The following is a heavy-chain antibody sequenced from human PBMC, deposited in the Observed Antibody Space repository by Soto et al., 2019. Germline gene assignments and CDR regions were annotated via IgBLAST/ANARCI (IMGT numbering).Heavy chain of an antibody. CDR2: INPSGGST. Sequence: QVQLVQSGAEVKKPGASVKVSCKASGYTFTRYYIHWVRQAPGQGLEWMGIINPSGGSTTYAEKFQGRVTMTRDTSTSTSYMELSSRRSEDTALYFCAREVADDDILTGLDYWGQGTLVTASS. CDR1: GYTFTRYY. J-gene: IGHJ4*02. V-gene: IGHV1-46*01. CDR3: AREVADDDILTGLDY. D-gene: IGHD3-9*01.